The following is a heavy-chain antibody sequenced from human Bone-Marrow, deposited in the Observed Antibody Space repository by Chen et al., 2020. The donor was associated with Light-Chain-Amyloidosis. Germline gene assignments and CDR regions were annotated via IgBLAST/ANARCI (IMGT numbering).Heavy chain of an antibody. CDR2: IYPDDSDA. CDR1: GYTFPNYW. V-gene: IGHV5-51*01. Sequence: EVQLEQSGPEVKKPGESLKISCKGSGYTFPNYWIGWVRQMPGKGLEWMGVIYPDDSDARYSPSFEGKVTISAEKSITTAYLQWRSLKASDTAMYYCARWRDGYNFDYWGQGTLVTVSS. J-gene: IGHJ4*02. CDR3: ARWRDGYNFDY. D-gene: IGHD5-12*01.